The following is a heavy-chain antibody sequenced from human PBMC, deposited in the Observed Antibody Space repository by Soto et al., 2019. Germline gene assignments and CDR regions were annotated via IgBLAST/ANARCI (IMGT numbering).Heavy chain of an antibody. D-gene: IGHD6-13*01. Sequence: GESLKISCKGSGYSFTSYWISWVRQMPGKGLEWMGRIDPSDSYTNYSPSLQGHVTISADKSISTAYLQWSSLKASDTAMYYCAVGDSSSWGDDAFDIWGQGTMVTVSS. J-gene: IGHJ3*02. CDR2: IDPSDSYT. CDR3: AVGDSSSWGDDAFDI. CDR1: GYSFTSYW. V-gene: IGHV5-10-1*01.